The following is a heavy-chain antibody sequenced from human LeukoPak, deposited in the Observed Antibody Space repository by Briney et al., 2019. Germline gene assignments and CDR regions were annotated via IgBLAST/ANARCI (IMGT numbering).Heavy chain of an antibody. V-gene: IGHV4-59*01. CDR2: IYYSGST. Sequence: SETLSLTCTVSGGSISSYYWSWIRQPPGKGLEWIGYIYYSGSTNYNPSLKSRVNISVDTSKNQFSLKLSSVTAADTAVYYCARDKSSSSPVDHYYYHMDVWGKGTTVTVSS. J-gene: IGHJ6*03. CDR3: ARDKSSSSPVDHYYYHMDV. D-gene: IGHD6-6*01. CDR1: GGSISSYY.